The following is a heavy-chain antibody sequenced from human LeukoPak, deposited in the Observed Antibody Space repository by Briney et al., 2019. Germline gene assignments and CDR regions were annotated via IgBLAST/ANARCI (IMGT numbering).Heavy chain of an antibody. CDR1: GFNFNSFA. Sequence: GGSLRLSCAASGFNFNSFAMNWVRQAPGKGLEWVSYISSSGGTIYLLDSVKGRFTISRDNAKNSLYLQMDSLRPEDTAVYYCARPTIAVAAAYDYWGQGTLVAVSS. D-gene: IGHD1-1*01. J-gene: IGHJ4*02. V-gene: IGHV3-48*03. CDR3: ARPTIAVAAAYDY. CDR2: ISSSGGTI.